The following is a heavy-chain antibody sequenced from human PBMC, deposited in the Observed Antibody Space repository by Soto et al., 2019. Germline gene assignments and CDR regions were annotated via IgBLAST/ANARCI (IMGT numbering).Heavy chain of an antibody. CDR3: ARDPSGGVISINPHWYFDL. Sequence: ASVKVSCKASGGTFSSYTISWVRQAPGQGLEWMGRIIPILGIANYAQKFQGRVTITADKSTSTAYMELSSLRSEDTAVYYCARDPSGGVISINPHWYFDLWGRGTLVTVSS. V-gene: IGHV1-69*04. CDR2: IIPILGIA. J-gene: IGHJ2*01. CDR1: GGTFSSYT. D-gene: IGHD3-16*01.